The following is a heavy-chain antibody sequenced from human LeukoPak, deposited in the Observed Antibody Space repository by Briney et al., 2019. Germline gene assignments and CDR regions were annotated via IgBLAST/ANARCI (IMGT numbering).Heavy chain of an antibody. D-gene: IGHD2-15*01. CDR1: GFTFKNYA. Sequence: PGGSLRLSCVVSGFTFKNYAMSWVRQAPGKGLEWVSYISSSSRTIYYADSVKGRFTISRENAENSLYLQMSSLRAEDTAVYYCARSIGSEYYMDVWGTGTTVTVSS. V-gene: IGHV3-48*04. CDR3: ARSIGSEYYMDV. J-gene: IGHJ6*03. CDR2: ISSSSRTI.